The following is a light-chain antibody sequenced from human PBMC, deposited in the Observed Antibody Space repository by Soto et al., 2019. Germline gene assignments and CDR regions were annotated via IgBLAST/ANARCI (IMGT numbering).Light chain of an antibody. CDR2: DVS. Sequence: QSALTQPASVSGSPGQSITISCTGTSSDVGGYNYVSWYQQHPGKAPQLMIYDVSNRPSGASNRFSGSKSGNTASLTISGLQAEDEADYYCSSYTSSSTLGVVFGGGTKLTVL. CDR1: SSDVGGYNY. V-gene: IGLV2-14*01. CDR3: SSYTSSSTLGVV. J-gene: IGLJ2*01.